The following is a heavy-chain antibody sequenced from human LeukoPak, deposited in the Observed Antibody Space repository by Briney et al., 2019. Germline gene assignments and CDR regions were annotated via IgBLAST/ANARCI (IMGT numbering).Heavy chain of an antibody. CDR3: ASDEGGYDS. V-gene: IGHV3-7*01. Sequence: GGSLRVSRAASGFSFSTYWMSWVRQTAGKGLEGVANIKEDGSKDYYVASVKGRFTISSDNAKNSLYLQMTSLRVEDSAVYYCASDEGGYDSWGQGTLVTVSS. J-gene: IGHJ5*01. CDR2: IKEDGSKD. D-gene: IGHD5-12*01. CDR1: GFSFSTYW.